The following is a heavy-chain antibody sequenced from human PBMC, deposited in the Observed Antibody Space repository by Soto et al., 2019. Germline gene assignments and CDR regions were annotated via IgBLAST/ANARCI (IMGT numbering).Heavy chain of an antibody. J-gene: IGHJ4*02. CDR2: ISSSSSTI. Sequence: GGDLRLSCAGSGFTPRTYSMNWVRPAPGKGLEWVSYISSSSSTIYYADSVKGRFTISRDNAKNSLYLQMNSLIGEDTAVYYFAGDEGFEVRYWCQATLVTVSS. CDR3: AGDEGFEVRY. CDR1: GFTPRTYS. V-gene: IGHV3-48*01.